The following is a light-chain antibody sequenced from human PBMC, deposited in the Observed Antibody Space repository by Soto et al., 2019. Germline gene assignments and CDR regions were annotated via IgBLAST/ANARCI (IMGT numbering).Light chain of an antibody. CDR1: QSIGGY. J-gene: IGKJ4*01. V-gene: IGKV1-39*01. Sequence: DVQMTQSPSSLSASIGDSVSITCRASQSIGGYLNWYQQKPGKAPTLLISHASSLESGVPLRFSGSGSGTDFIFSITSLQPEDFATHYCQQSYFTPLAFGGGTKVEV. CDR3: QQSYFTPLA. CDR2: HAS.